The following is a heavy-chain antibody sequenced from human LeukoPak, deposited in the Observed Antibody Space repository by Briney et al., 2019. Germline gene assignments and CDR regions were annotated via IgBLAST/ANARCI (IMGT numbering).Heavy chain of an antibody. V-gene: IGHV3-23*01. Sequence: GGSLRLSCAAYGFTFSNAWMSWVRQAPGKGLEWVSAISGSGFSTYYADSVKGRFTISRDNSKNTLYLQVNSLRAEDTAVYYCATQRGYSYGGYYFDYWGQGTLVTVSS. CDR1: GFTFSNAW. CDR3: ATQRGYSYGGYYFDY. J-gene: IGHJ4*02. D-gene: IGHD5-18*01. CDR2: ISGSGFST.